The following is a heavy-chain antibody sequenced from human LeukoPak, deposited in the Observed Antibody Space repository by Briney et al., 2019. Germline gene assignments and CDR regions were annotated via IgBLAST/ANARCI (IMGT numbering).Heavy chain of an antibody. CDR1: GFTFSSLW. J-gene: IGHJ4*02. CDR3: ARDRGGSYSAIDY. D-gene: IGHD1-26*01. V-gene: IGHV3-7*01. Sequence: GGSLRLSCAASGFTFSSLWMSWVRQAPGRGPEWVANINQDGGTTYYVASVKGRFTISRDNAKNSLSLQMSSLRAEDTAVYYYARDRGGSYSAIDYWGQGTLVTVSS. CDR2: INQDGGTT.